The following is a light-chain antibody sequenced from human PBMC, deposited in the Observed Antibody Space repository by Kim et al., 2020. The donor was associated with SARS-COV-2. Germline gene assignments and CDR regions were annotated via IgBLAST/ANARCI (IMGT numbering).Light chain of an antibody. V-gene: IGLV3-21*04. CDR3: QVWDSSSDHPYV. Sequence: PGKTARITCGGNNIGSKSVHWYQQKPGQAPVLVTYYDSDRPSGIPERFSGSNSGNTATLTISRVEAGDEADYYCQVWDSSSDHPYVFGTGTKVTVL. CDR2: YDS. CDR1: NIGSKS. J-gene: IGLJ1*01.